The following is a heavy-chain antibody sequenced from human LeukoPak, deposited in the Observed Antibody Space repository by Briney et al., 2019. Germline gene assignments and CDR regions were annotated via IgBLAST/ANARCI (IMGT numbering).Heavy chain of an antibody. CDR2: IYHSGST. J-gene: IGHJ4*02. D-gene: IGHD3-22*01. V-gene: IGHV4-4*02. CDR3: ARDRKSRRMIVVGEHYFDY. CDR1: GGSISSSNW. Sequence: PSGTLSLTCAVSGGSISSSNWGGWVRPPPGKGREGMGEIYHSGSTNYNPSLRSGITRSVDNSKNQFSLKLSSVTAAYTAVYYCARDRKSRRMIVVGEHYFDYWGQGTLVTVSS.